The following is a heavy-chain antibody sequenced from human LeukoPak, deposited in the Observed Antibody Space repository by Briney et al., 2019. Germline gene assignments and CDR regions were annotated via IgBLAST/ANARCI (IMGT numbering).Heavy chain of an antibody. J-gene: IGHJ4*02. Sequence: GESLKIPCKGSGYSFTSYWIGWVRQMPGKGLEWMGIIYPGDSDTRYSPSFQGQVTISADKSISTAYLQWSSLKASDTAMYYCARRYDFWSGYREFDYWGQGTLVTVSS. CDR1: GYSFTSYW. D-gene: IGHD3-3*01. CDR2: IYPGDSDT. CDR3: ARRYDFWSGYREFDY. V-gene: IGHV5-51*01.